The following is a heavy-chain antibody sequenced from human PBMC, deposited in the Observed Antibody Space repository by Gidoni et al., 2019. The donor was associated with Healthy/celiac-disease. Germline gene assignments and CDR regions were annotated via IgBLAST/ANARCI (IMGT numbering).Heavy chain of an antibody. Sequence: EVQLVESGGGLVKPGGSLRLSCAASGFTFSNPWMNWVRQASVKGLEWVGRIKSKTDGGTTDYAAPVKGRLTISRDDSKNTLYLQMNSLKTEDTAVYYCTTQTGYSSGWVDQIPYYYYYGMDVWGQGTTVTVSS. J-gene: IGHJ6*02. CDR2: IKSKTDGGTT. D-gene: IGHD6-19*01. V-gene: IGHV3-15*07. CDR1: GFTFSNPW. CDR3: TTQTGYSSGWVDQIPYYYYYGMDV.